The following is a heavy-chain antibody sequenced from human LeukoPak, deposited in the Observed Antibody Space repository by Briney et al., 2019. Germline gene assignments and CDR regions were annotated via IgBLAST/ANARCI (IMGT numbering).Heavy chain of an antibody. J-gene: IGHJ4*02. CDR1: GFTFSNYA. CDR3: VRDTSYCSGGRCFATYSIDY. D-gene: IGHD2-15*01. CDR2: ITSTGGTT. V-gene: IGHV3-64D*09. Sequence: GGSLRLSCSASGFTFSNYAMHWVRQAPGKGLECISSITSTGGTTYYADSVKGRFTISRDNSKNTLFLQMSSLRAEDTAVYYCVRDTSYCSGGRCFATYSIDYWGQGTRVTVSS.